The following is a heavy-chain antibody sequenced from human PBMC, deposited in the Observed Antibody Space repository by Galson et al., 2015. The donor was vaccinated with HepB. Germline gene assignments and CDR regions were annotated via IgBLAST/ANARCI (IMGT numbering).Heavy chain of an antibody. D-gene: IGHD2-8*01. CDR2: ITSNGGTP. CDR1: GFTFSRYA. Sequence: SLRLSCAASGFTFSRYATTWVRKAPGTGLKWISCITSNGGTPFSTHSVKRRFTISRDNSRNTVVLQLSSLRPEDTAVYYCAKDGIMVSNNPYQLHFWGQGTLVSVSS. CDR3: AKDGIMVSNNPYQLHF. J-gene: IGHJ4*02. V-gene: IGHV3-23*01.